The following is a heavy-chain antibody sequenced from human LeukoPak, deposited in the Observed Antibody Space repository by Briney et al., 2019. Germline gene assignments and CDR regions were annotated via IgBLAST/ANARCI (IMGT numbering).Heavy chain of an antibody. CDR3: ARAPCGDSEKFDY. D-gene: IGHD2-21*02. CDR1: DGSIIIGGYY. Sequence: SETLSLTGTVPDGSIIIGGYYWSWIRQHPGKGLECILYIFDSGSTYYNPSLKGRVTLTLHTYKNQFSLKLSSVTDADRAVYYCARAPCGDSEKFDYWGQGALVTVSS. V-gene: IGHV4-31*03. CDR2: IFDSGST. J-gene: IGHJ4*02.